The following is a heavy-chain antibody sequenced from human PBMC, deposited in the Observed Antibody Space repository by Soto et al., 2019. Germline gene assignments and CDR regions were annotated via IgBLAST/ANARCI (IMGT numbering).Heavy chain of an antibody. J-gene: IGHJ4*02. D-gene: IGHD6-19*01. CDR2: IGGDSSTL. CDR3: ARLRSGWYTYFDY. V-gene: IGHV3-48*01. CDR1: GFTFTMFS. Sequence: PRGSLRLSCAASGFTFTMFSMNWVRQAPGKGLEWVSYIGGDSSTLYYADSVKGRFTISRDNAKNSLYLQMNSLRAEDTAVYYCARLRSGWYTYFDYWGQGALVTVSS.